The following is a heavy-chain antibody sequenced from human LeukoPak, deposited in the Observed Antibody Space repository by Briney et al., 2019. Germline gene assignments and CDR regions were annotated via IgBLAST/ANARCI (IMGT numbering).Heavy chain of an antibody. CDR1: GFIIGSYW. D-gene: IGHD2/OR15-2a*01. Sequence: GGSLRLSCVASGFIIGSYWMSWVRQAPGKGLEWVANIRQDGSEKYYVDSVKGRLTISRDNAKNSLYLQMNDLTAADTAIYYCARAGYYGDDAFDLWGQGTRVTVSS. CDR2: IRQDGSEK. CDR3: ARAGYYGDDAFDL. J-gene: IGHJ3*01. V-gene: IGHV3-7*01.